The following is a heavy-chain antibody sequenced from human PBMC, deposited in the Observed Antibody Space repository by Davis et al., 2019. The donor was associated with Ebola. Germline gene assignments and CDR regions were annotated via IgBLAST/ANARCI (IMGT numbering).Heavy chain of an antibody. Sequence: MPGGSLRLSCTVSGGSISNYYWSWIRQPPGKGLEWIGYMHYLGSTNYKPSLKSRVTISVDTSKNQFSLKLSSVTAADTAIYYCARGEMTTIRTYYFDYWGQGILVTVSS. CDR1: GGSISNYY. CDR3: ARGEMTTIRTYYFDY. V-gene: IGHV4-59*08. J-gene: IGHJ4*02. D-gene: IGHD5-24*01. CDR2: MHYLGST.